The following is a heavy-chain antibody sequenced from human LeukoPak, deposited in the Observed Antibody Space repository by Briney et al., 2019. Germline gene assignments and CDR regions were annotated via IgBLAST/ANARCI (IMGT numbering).Heavy chain of an antibody. D-gene: IGHD3-16*02. J-gene: IGHJ4*02. CDR1: GFTFSTYW. CDR2: IKPDGSEK. CDR3: AREGTYYDYVWGSYRFDY. V-gene: IGHV3-7*01. Sequence: PGGSLRLSCAASGFTFSTYWMSWVRQAPGKGLEWVANIKPDGSEKYYVDSVKGRFTISRDNAKNSLYLQMNSLRAEDTAVYYCAREGTYYDYVWGSYRFDYWGQGTLVTVSS.